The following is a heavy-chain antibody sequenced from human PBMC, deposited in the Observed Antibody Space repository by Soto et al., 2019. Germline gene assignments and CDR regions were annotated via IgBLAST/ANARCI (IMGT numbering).Heavy chain of an antibody. CDR2: MNPNSGNT. V-gene: IGHV1-8*01. J-gene: IGHJ4*03. CDR1: GYAFTSYD. Sequence: XSVKVVCEASGYAFTSYDINWVRQATGQGLEWMAWMNPNSGNTGYAQKFQGRVTMTRNTSISTSYMELSSLRSGDTVVDYFARGYKHRLYYDFGSGQTSECYFGYWGQGPRGTSSS. CDR3: ARGYKHRLYYDFGSGQTSECYFGY. D-gene: IGHD3-3*01.